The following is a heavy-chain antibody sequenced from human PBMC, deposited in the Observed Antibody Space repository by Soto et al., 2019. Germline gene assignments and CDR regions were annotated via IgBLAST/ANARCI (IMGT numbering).Heavy chain of an antibody. D-gene: IGHD6-19*01. V-gene: IGHV3-23*01. CDR2: ISGSGGST. J-gene: IGHJ4*02. CDR3: AKRTVSSGGRYFDY. Sequence: EVQLLESGGGLVQPGGSLRLSCAASGLTYRRYAMRWVRQAPEKGLEWVSAISGSGGSTYYADSVKGRFTISRDNSKNTLYLQMNSLRAEDTAVYYCAKRTVSSGGRYFDYWGQGTLVTVSS. CDR1: GLTYRRYA.